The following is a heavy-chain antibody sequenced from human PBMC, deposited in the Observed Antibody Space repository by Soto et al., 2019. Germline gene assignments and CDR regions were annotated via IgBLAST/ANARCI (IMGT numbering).Heavy chain of an antibody. CDR1: GYTFTSYD. D-gene: IGHD2-15*01. V-gene: IGHV1-8*01. CDR2: MNPNSGNT. J-gene: IGHJ5*02. CDR3: ARPRINRNWFDP. Sequence: QVQLVQSGAEVKKPGASVKVSCKASGYTFTSYDINWARQATGQGLEWMGWMNPNSGNTGYAQKFQGRVTMTRNTSISTAYMELSSLRSEDTAVYYCARPRINRNWFDPWGQGTLVTVSS.